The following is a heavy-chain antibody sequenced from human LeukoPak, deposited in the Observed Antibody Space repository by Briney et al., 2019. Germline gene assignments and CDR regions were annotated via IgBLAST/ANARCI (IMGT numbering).Heavy chain of an antibody. CDR2: IKPKTDGETT. Sequence: PGGSLRLSCAASGFTFSNAYMNWVRQAPGKGLEWVGRIKPKTDGETTEYAAPVKGRFSISRDDSKNMLYLQMNSLKTEDTAVYYCARDSSGQGDYWGQGTLVTVSS. D-gene: IGHD3-22*01. CDR1: GFTFSNAY. CDR3: ARDSSGQGDY. V-gene: IGHV3-15*07. J-gene: IGHJ4*02.